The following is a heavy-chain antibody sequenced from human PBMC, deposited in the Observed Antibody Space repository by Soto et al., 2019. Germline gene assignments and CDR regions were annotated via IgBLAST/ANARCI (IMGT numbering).Heavy chain of an antibody. V-gene: IGHV3-30-3*01. CDR2: ISYDGSNK. CDR1: GFTFSSYA. Sequence: GGSLRLSCAASGFTFSSYAMHWVRQAPGKGLEWVAVISYDGSNKYYADSVKGRFTISRDNSKNTLYLQMNSLRAEDTAVYYCARDRWELLYYYYYGMDVWGQGTTVTVSS. J-gene: IGHJ6*02. D-gene: IGHD1-26*01. CDR3: ARDRWELLYYYYYGMDV.